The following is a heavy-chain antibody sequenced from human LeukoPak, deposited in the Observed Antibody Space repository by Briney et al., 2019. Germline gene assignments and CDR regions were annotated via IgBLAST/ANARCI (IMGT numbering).Heavy chain of an antibody. CDR2: ISGSGGST. V-gene: IGHV3-23*01. D-gene: IGHD6-19*01. CDR1: GFTFSSYA. J-gene: IGHJ4*02. Sequence: PGGSLRLSCAASGFTFSSYAMSWVRQAPGKGLEWVSTISGSGGSTYYADSVKGRFTISRDNSKNTLYLQMNSLRAEDTAVYYCAKLLTQNRHTLSGWALPLDYWGQGTLVTVSS. CDR3: AKLLTQNRHTLSGWALPLDY.